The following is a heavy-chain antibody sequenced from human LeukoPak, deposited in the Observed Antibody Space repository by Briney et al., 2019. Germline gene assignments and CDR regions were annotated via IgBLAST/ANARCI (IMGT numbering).Heavy chain of an antibody. CDR2: IYYSGTT. CDR3: ASLGPYSSTWYGDY. V-gene: IGHV4-39*01. J-gene: IGHJ4*02. Sequence: SETLSLTCTVSAGAITRTSYFWGWIRQSPGKGLEWIGSIYYSGTTYYNPSLQSRVTISVDTSKNQFSLHLNSVTAADTAVYYCASLGPYSSTWYGDYWGQGTQVTVSS. CDR1: AGAITRTSYF. D-gene: IGHD6-13*01.